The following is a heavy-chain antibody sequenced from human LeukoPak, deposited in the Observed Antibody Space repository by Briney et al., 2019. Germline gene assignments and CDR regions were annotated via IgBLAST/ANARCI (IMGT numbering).Heavy chain of an antibody. CDR2: IYYSGST. CDR3: ARLDPYSSGWYYFDY. J-gene: IGHJ4*02. CDR1: GGSISSYY. Sequence: PSETLSLTCTVSGGSISSYYWSWIRQPPGKGLEWIGYIYYSGSTNYNPSLKSRVTISVDTSKNQFSLKLSSVTAADTAVYYCARLDPYSSGWYYFDYWGQGTLVTVSS. D-gene: IGHD6-19*01. V-gene: IGHV4-59*08.